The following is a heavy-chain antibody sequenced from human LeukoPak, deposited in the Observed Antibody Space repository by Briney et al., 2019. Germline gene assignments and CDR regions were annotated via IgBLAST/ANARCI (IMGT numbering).Heavy chain of an antibody. Sequence: SETLSLTCTVSGGSISSGSYYWSWIRQTAGKGLEWIGRIYSDGNTNYNPSLKSRVTMSVDTSRNQVSLKLRSVSAADTAVYHCARDPSYSSGWYDCWGQGTLVTVSS. CDR3: ARDPSYSSGWYDC. CDR2: IYSDGNT. D-gene: IGHD6-19*01. CDR1: GGSISSGSYY. J-gene: IGHJ4*02. V-gene: IGHV4-61*02.